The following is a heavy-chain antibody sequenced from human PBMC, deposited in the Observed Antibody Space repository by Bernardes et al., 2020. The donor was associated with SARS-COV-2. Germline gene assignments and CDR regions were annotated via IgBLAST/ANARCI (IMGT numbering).Heavy chain of an antibody. D-gene: IGHD3-22*01. CDR1: EFTFSTYW. CDR3: ARGYYDSSGYNEGYYFDY. J-gene: IGHJ4*02. V-gene: IGHV3-74*01. Sequence: GGSLRLSCAASEFTFSTYWMHWVRQVPGKGLMWVSRINGDGSITNYAESVKGRFTVSRDSAKNMVYLQMNGLRAEDTAVYHCARGYYDSSGYNEGYYFDYWGQGTLLTVSS. CDR2: INGDGSIT.